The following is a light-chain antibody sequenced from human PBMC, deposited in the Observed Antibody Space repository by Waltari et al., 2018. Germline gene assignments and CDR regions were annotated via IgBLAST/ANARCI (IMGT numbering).Light chain of an antibody. CDR3: QIRDAGSDVVV. J-gene: IGLJ2*01. V-gene: IGLV3-21*04. CDR1: DIGSKT. CDR2: FDS. Sequence: SYVMTQPPSVSVAPGQTAKIPCGGNDIGSKTVNWYRQKPGLAPVLVIYFDSRRPSGVPERFSGSNSGNTATLTVSRVEAGDEADYYCQIRDAGSDVVVFGGGTKLTVL.